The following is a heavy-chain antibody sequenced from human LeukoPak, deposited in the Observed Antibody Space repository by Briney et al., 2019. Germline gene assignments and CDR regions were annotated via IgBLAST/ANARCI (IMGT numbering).Heavy chain of an antibody. CDR1: GYTFTSYG. D-gene: IGHD2-8*01. Sequence: ASVKVSCKASGYTFTSYGISWVRQAPGQGREWMGWISAYNGNTNYAQKLQGRVTMTTDTSTSTAYMELKSLRSDDPAVYYCASWPYCTNGVCYWGAFDIWGQGTMVTVSS. CDR2: ISAYNGNT. CDR3: ASWPYCTNGVCYWGAFDI. V-gene: IGHV1-18*01. J-gene: IGHJ3*02.